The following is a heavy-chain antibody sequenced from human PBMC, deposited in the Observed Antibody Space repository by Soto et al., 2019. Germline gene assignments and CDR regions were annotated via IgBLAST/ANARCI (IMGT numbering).Heavy chain of an antibody. Sequence: GESLKISCKGSGYSFTSYWIGWVRPMAGKSLEWMGIIYPGDSDTRYTPSFQGKVTISADKSISTAYLQWSSLKASDTAMYYCARTVDTAMVLSYYYYGMDVWGQGTTVTVSS. CDR2: IYPGDSDT. D-gene: IGHD5-18*01. CDR3: ARTVDTAMVLSYYYYGMDV. CDR1: GYSFTSYW. J-gene: IGHJ6*02. V-gene: IGHV5-51*01.